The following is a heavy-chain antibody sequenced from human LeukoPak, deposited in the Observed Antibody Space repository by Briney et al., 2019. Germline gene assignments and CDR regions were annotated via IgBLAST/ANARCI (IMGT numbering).Heavy chain of an antibody. V-gene: IGHV5-51*01. D-gene: IGHD2-21*01. CDR2: IYPGDSDT. J-gene: IGHJ4*02. CDR1: GYRFTNYW. Sequence: GESLKISCKVSGYRFTNYWIAWLRQMPGKGLEWMAIIYPGDSDTRYSPSFQGQVTISADKSISTAYLQWSSLRASDTAMYYCARRGSYCGGDCYVYWGQGTLVTVSS. CDR3: ARRGSYCGGDCYVY.